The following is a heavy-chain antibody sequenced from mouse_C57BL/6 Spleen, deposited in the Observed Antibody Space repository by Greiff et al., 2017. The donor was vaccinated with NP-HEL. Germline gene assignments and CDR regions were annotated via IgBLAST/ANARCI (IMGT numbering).Heavy chain of an antibody. CDR1: GFTFSSYA. CDR2: ISSGGDYI. D-gene: IGHD2-12*01. Sequence: EVKLMESGEGLVKPGGSLKLSCAASGFTFSSYAMSWVRQTPEKRLEWVAYISSGGDYIYYADTVKGRFTISRDNARNTLYLQMSSLKSEDTAMYYCTREEDSYAWFAYWGQGTLVTVSA. V-gene: IGHV5-9-1*02. CDR3: TREEDSYAWFAY. J-gene: IGHJ3*01.